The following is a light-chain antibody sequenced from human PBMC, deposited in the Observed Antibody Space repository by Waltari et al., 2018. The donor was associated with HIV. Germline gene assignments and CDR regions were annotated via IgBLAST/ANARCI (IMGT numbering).Light chain of an antibody. Sequence: DIQITHSPSTLSVSVGGRVTITCRASQSISSWLAWYQQKPGKAPKLLIYKASSLESGIPSRFSGSGSGTEFTLTISSLQPDDFATYYCQQYNSYRTFGGGTKVEIK. CDR3: QQYNSYRT. V-gene: IGKV1-5*03. CDR2: KAS. CDR1: QSISSW. J-gene: IGKJ4*01.